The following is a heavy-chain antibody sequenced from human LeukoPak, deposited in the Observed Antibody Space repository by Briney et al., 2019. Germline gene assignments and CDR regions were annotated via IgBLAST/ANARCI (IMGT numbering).Heavy chain of an antibody. D-gene: IGHD3-22*01. J-gene: IGHJ4*02. CDR1: GFTFSASW. V-gene: IGHV3-7*02. CDR3: ARGDYYDRLFDN. Sequence: GGPLLLSCSASGFTFSASWMNWGREPPGKGLEWVADIKKDGSEKYYVASVKGRFTISRDNAENSLYLHLNSLRAEDTAVYYCARGDYYDRLFDNGGQGTLVTVS. CDR2: IKKDGSEK.